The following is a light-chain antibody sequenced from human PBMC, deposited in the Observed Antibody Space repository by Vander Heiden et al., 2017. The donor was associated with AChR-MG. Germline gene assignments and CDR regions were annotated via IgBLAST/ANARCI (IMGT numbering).Light chain of an antibody. CDR1: HIGSES. CDR3: QGWESSSDQPTYV. V-gene: IGLV3-21*02. J-gene: IGLJ1*01. CDR2: DDS. Sequence: SYVLTQPPSVSVAPGPTARITCGRNHIGSESVHWYQQKPGQAPGLVVYDDSARPAGIPERFSGSNSGNAANLTISRVEAGDEADDYCQGWESSSDQPTYVFGAGTKVTVL.